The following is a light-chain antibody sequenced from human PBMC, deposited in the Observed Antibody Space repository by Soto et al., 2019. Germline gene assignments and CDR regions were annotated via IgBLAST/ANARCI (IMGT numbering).Light chain of an antibody. J-gene: IGKJ5*01. CDR1: QSVRTY. CDR3: QQRNSWPPIT. CDR2: DAS. Sequence: EIVLTQSPVTLSLSPGERATLSCRASQSVRTYLAWYQVKPGQAPMLLIYDASSRASGVPARFSGSWSGTDFTLTISSLEPEDFALYYCQQRNSWPPITFGQGTRLEIK. V-gene: IGKV3-11*01.